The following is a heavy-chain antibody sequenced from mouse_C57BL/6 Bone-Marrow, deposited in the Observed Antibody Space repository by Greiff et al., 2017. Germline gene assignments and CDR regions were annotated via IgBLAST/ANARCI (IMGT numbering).Heavy chain of an antibody. J-gene: IGHJ4*01. CDR1: GFSINSDY. Sequence: EVKVVESGPGLAKPSQTLSLTCSVTGFSINSDYWNWIRQFPGNKLEYMGYISYSGSTYYNPSLKRRNSINTDTSKNQYYLQWSSVTTEDTATYYCARFQNYYAMDYWGQGTSVTVSS. V-gene: IGHV3-8*01. CDR3: ARFQNYYAMDY. CDR2: ISYSGST.